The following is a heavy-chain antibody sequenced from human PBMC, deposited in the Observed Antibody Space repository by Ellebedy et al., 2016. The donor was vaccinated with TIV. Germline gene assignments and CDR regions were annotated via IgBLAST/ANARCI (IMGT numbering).Heavy chain of an antibody. CDR3: ARGPRIAVAGTGKLDY. CDR2: INHSGST. V-gene: IGHV4-34*01. J-gene: IGHJ4*02. D-gene: IGHD6-19*01. CDR1: GGSFSGYY. Sequence: MPSETLSLTCAVYGGSFSGYYWSWIRQPPGKGLEWIGEINHSGSTNYNPSLKSRVTISVDTSKNQFSLKLSSVTAADTAVYYCARGPRIAVAGTGKLDYWGQGTLVTVSS.